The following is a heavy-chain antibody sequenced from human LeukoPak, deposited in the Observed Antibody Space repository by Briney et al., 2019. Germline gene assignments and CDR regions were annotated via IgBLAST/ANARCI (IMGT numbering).Heavy chain of an antibody. Sequence: SQTLSLTCTVSGGSISSGSYYWSWIRQPAGKGLEWIGRIYTSGSTNYNPSLKSRVTISVDTSKNQFSLRLSSVTAADMAVYYCARGITITTRADYFDYWGQGTLVTVSS. J-gene: IGHJ4*02. CDR2: IYTSGST. CDR3: ARGITITTRADYFDY. CDR1: GGSISSGSYY. D-gene: IGHD3-22*01. V-gene: IGHV4-61*02.